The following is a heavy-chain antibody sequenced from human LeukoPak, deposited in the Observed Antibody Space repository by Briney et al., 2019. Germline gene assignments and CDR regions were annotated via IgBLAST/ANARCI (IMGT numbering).Heavy chain of an antibody. CDR2: ISSSSSYI. J-gene: IGHJ4*02. D-gene: IGHD6-19*01. Sequence: PGGSLRLSCAVSGITLSNYGMSWVRHAPGKGLEWVSSISSSSSYIYYADSVKGRFTISRDNAKNSLYLQMNSLRAEDTAVNYCARTEEQWLAHYFDYWGQGTLVTVSS. CDR3: ARTEEQWLAHYFDY. V-gene: IGHV3-21*01. CDR1: GITLSNYG.